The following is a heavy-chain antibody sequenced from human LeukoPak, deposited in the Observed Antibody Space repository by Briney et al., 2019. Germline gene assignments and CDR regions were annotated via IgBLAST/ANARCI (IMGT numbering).Heavy chain of an antibody. V-gene: IGHV3-72*01. D-gene: IGHD3-22*01. J-gene: IGHJ3*02. Sequence: GGSLRLSCAASGFTFSDHHLDWVRQPPGKGLEWVGRIRNKANSYTTEYAASVKGRFNISRDDSKNSVYLQMKSLKTEDTAVYYCARPGRFDSSGYSLDDFDIWGQGTMVTVSS. CDR1: GFTFSDHH. CDR3: ARPGRFDSSGYSLDDFDI. CDR2: IRNKANSYTT.